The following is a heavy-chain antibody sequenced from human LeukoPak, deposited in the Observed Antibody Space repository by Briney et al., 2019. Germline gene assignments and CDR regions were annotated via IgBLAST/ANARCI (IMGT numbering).Heavy chain of an antibody. D-gene: IGHD6-13*01. CDR2: ISGSGGST. V-gene: IGHV3-23*01. CDR1: GFTFSSYA. CDR3: AKTYSSSWYYFAY. J-gene: IGHJ4*02. Sequence: GGSLRPSCAASGFTFSSYAMSWVRQAPGKGLEWVSAISGSGGSTYYADSVKGRFTISRDNSKNTLYLQMNIVRAEDTAVYYCAKTYSSSWYYFAYWGQGTLVTVSS.